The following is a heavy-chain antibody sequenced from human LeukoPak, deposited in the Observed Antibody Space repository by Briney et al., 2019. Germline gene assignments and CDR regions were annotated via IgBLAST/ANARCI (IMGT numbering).Heavy chain of an antibody. J-gene: IGHJ5*02. CDR1: GFTFSSYW. Sequence: GESLRLSCAASGFTFSSYWMSWVRQAPGKGLEWVANIKQDGSEKYYVDSVKGRFTISRDNAKNSLYLQMNSLRAEDTAVYYCARDGLTYYDFWSGYNWFDPWGQGTLVTVSS. D-gene: IGHD3-3*01. CDR2: IKQDGSEK. CDR3: ARDGLTYYDFWSGYNWFDP. V-gene: IGHV3-7*01.